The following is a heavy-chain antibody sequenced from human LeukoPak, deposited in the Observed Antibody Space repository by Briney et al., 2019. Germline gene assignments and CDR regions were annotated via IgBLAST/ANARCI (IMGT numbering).Heavy chain of an antibody. CDR1: GYTFTGYY. CDR2: INPNSGGT. J-gene: IGHJ6*03. Sequence: ASVKVSCKASGYTFTGYYMHWVRQATGQGLEWMGWINPNSGGTNYAQKFQGRVTMTRDTSISTAYMELSRLRSDDTAVYYCARGGAASPYYYYYMDVWGKGTTVTVSS. CDR3: ARGGAASPYYYYYMDV. D-gene: IGHD1-26*01. V-gene: IGHV1-2*02.